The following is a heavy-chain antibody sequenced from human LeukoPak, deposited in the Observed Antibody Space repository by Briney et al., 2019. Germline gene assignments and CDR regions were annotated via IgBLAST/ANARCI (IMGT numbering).Heavy chain of an antibody. J-gene: IGHJ5*02. CDR2: NDPEQGKT. CDR1: GYTLTKLF. CDR3: ASIGASGP. Sequence: AAVKVSCKVSGYTLTKLFMHWVRQTPGKSLEWMGGNDPEQGKTIYAQKFQGRVTMTEDTSTDTAYMELSSLRSEDTSIYYCASIGASGPWGQGTLVTVSA. V-gene: IGHV1-24*01. D-gene: IGHD6-13*01.